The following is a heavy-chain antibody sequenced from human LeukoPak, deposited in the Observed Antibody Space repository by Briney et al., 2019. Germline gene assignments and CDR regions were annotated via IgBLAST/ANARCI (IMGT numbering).Heavy chain of an antibody. Sequence: SETLSLTCTVSGGSVSSGSYYWSWLRQPPGKGLEWIGYIYYSGSTNYNPSLKSRVTISVDTSKNRFSLKLSSVTAADTAVYYCARETRWYDILTGYYQNHFDYWGQGTLVTVSS. CDR3: ARETRWYDILTGYYQNHFDY. CDR1: GGSVSSGSYY. V-gene: IGHV4-61*01. J-gene: IGHJ4*02. D-gene: IGHD3-9*01. CDR2: IYYSGST.